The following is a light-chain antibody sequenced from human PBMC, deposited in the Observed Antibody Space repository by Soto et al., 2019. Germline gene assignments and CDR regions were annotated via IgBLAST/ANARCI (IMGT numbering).Light chain of an antibody. Sequence: QSVLTQPGSVSGSPGQSITISCTGTSSGVGGFNSVSWYQLRPGTAPKLILYDVVDRPSGVSYRFSGSKSGNTASLTISGLQAADEADYFCSSYTSTMTNVFGSGTKVTVL. V-gene: IGLV2-14*03. J-gene: IGLJ1*01. CDR1: SSGVGGFNS. CDR2: DVV. CDR3: SSYTSTMTNV.